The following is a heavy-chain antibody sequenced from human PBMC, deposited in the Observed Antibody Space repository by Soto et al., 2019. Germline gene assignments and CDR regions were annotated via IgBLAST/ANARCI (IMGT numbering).Heavy chain of an antibody. Sequence: EVQLVESGGGLVQPGGSLRLSCAASGFTFSSYSMNWVRQAPGKGLEWVSYISSSSSTIYYADSVKGRFTISRDNAKNSLYLQMNGLRDEDTAVYYCARLDFDAFDIWGQGTMVTVSS. D-gene: IGHD1-1*01. CDR1: GFTFSSYS. CDR3: ARLDFDAFDI. V-gene: IGHV3-48*02. CDR2: ISSSSSTI. J-gene: IGHJ3*02.